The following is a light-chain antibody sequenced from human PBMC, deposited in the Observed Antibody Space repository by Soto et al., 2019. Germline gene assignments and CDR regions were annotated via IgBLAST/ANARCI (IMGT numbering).Light chain of an antibody. CDR3: SSYTSSSTPYV. CDR1: SSDVGGHNY. Sequence: QSALTQPASVSGSPGQSITISCTGTSSDVGGHNYVCWYQQHPGKAPKLMIYEVSNRPSGVSKRFSGSKSGHTASLTISGLQAEDEADYYCSSYTSSSTPYVFGTGTKLTVL. CDR2: EVS. V-gene: IGLV2-14*01. J-gene: IGLJ1*01.